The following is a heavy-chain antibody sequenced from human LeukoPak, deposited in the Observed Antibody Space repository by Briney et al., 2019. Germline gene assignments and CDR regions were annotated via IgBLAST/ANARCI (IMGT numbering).Heavy chain of an antibody. D-gene: IGHD3-22*01. V-gene: IGHV4-34*01. Sequence: PSETLSLTCAVSGGSFSGHYWSWIRQPPGQGLAWIGEINQSGSAKYNPSLKSRVSISVHLSKNEFSLELNSVTAADTAVYYCARGQPRNFDSSGYYSGGFYDYDFWGQGTQVTVSS. CDR2: INQSGSA. CDR3: ARGQPRNFDSSGYYSGGFYDYDF. J-gene: IGHJ4*02. CDR1: GGSFSGHY.